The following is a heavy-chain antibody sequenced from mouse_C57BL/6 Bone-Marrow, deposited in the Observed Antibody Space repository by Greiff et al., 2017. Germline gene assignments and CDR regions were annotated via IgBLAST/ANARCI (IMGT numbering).Heavy chain of an antibody. V-gene: IGHV1-22*01. D-gene: IGHD2-2*01. J-gene: IGHJ3*01. CDR2: INPNNGGT. Sequence: EVQLQQSGPELVKPGASVKMSCKASGYTFTDYNMHWVKQSHGKSLEWIGYINPNNGGTSYNQKFKGKDTLTVNKSSSTAYMELRSLTSEDSAVYYCARSRGLWLRRLFAYWGQGTLVTVSA. CDR3: ARSRGLWLRRLFAY. CDR1: GYTFTDYN.